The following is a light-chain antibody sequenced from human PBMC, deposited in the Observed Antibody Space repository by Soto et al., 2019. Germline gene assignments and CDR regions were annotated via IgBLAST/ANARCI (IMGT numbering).Light chain of an antibody. Sequence: DIQMTQCPSTLSASVGDRVTITCRASQSISSWLAWYQQKPGRAPKLLIYKASSLKCGVPSRFSGSRSGTEFTLTMSSLLPDDFATYYCQQYTSYSHTFGQGTKVDIK. CDR3: QQYTSYSHT. J-gene: IGKJ2*01. CDR1: QSISSW. V-gene: IGKV1-5*03. CDR2: KAS.